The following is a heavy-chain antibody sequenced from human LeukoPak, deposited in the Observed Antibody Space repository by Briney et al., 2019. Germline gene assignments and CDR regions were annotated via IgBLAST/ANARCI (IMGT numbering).Heavy chain of an antibody. Sequence: GGSLRLSCAASGFTFSSYSMNWVRQAPGKGLEWVSYISSSSSTIYYADSVKGRFTISRDNAKNSLYLQMNSLRAEDTAVYYCAKDAEVVVVTAIGYYFDYWGQGTLVTVSS. CDR2: ISSSSSTI. V-gene: IGHV3-48*01. CDR3: AKDAEVVVVTAIGYYFDY. J-gene: IGHJ4*02. D-gene: IGHD2-21*02. CDR1: GFTFSSYS.